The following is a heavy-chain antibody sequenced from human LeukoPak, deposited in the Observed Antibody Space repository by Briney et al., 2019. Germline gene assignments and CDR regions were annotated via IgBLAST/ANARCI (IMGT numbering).Heavy chain of an antibody. Sequence: PPETLSLTCTVSGGSISSYYWSWIRQPAGKGLEWIGRIYTSGSTNYNPSLKSRVTMSVDTSKNQFSLKLSSVTAADTAVYYCAREYSSSWYVYFDYWGQGTLVTVSS. D-gene: IGHD6-13*01. V-gene: IGHV4-4*07. J-gene: IGHJ4*02. CDR1: GGSISSYY. CDR3: AREYSSSWYVYFDY. CDR2: IYTSGST.